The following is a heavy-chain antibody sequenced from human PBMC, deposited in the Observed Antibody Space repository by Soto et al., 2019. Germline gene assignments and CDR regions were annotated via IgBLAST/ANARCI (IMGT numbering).Heavy chain of an antibody. CDR3: ARPNRELLLWFGELLKNWYFDL. J-gene: IGHJ2*01. CDR2: ISSSSSYT. D-gene: IGHD3-10*01. CDR1: GFTFSDYY. V-gene: IGHV3-11*03. Sequence: PGGSLRLSCAASGFTFSDYYMSWIRQAPGKGLEWVSYISSSSSYTNYADSVKGRFTISRDNAKNSLYLQMNSLRAEDTAVYYCARPNRELLLWFGELLKNWYFDLWGRGTLVTVSS.